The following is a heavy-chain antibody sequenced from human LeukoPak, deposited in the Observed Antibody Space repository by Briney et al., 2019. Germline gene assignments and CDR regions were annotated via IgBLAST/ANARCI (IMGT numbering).Heavy chain of an antibody. Sequence: GGSLRLSCAASGFTFNSYWMSWVCQAPGKGLEWVANINQDGSENYYLDSVKGRFTISRDNAKNSLYLQMNSLRAEDTAVYYCARGPLGYCSVTSCSFDSWGQGTLVTVSS. V-gene: IGHV3-7*01. CDR1: GFTFNSYW. J-gene: IGHJ4*02. CDR3: ARGPLGYCSVTSCSFDS. CDR2: INQDGSEN. D-gene: IGHD2-2*01.